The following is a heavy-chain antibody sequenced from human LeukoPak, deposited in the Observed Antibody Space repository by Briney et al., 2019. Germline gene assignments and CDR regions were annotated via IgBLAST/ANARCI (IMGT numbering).Heavy chain of an antibody. CDR3: ARQDSSGHDY. V-gene: IGHV4-59*08. CDR1: GGSISSYY. CDR2: IYYSGST. Sequence: PSETLSLTCTVSGGSISSYYWSWVRQPPGKGLEWIGYIYYSGSTNYNPSLKSRVTISVDTSKNQFSLKLSSVTAADTAVYYCARQDSSGHDYWGQGTLVTVSS. J-gene: IGHJ4*02. D-gene: IGHD6-19*01.